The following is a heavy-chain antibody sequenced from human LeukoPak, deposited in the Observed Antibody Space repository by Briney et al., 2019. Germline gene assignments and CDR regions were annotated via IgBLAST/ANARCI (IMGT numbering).Heavy chain of an antibody. V-gene: IGHV3-21*01. CDR2: ISTSSTYI. J-gene: IGHJ4*02. CDR3: ARDPPFIIGTTFFDY. CDR1: GFTFSSYS. Sequence: PGGSLTLPCAASGFTFSSYSMNWVRQAPGKGLEWVSSISTSSTYIYYADSVKGRFTISRDNAKNSLCLQMNSLRAEDTAVYYCARDPPFIIGTTFFDYWGQGTLVTVSS. D-gene: IGHD1-20*01.